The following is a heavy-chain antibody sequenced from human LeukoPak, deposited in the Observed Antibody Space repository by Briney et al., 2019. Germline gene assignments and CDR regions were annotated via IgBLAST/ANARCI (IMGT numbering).Heavy chain of an antibody. V-gene: IGHV3-48*03. CDR2: ISSSGSTI. D-gene: IGHD4-11*01. Sequence: GGSLRLSCAASGFTFSSYEMNWVRQAPGKGLEWVSYISSSGSTIYYADSVKGRFTISRDNAQNSLYLQMNSLRAEDTAVYYCARPVTTANYYFDYWGQGTLVTVSS. J-gene: IGHJ4*02. CDR1: GFTFSSYE. CDR3: ARPVTTANYYFDY.